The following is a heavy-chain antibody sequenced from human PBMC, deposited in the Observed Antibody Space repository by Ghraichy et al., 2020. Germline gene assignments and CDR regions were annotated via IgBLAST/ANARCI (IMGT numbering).Heavy chain of an antibody. V-gene: IGHV4-59*01. CDR2: IYYSGST. CDR3: ARAGYSYGQYYFDY. J-gene: IGHJ4*02. Sequence: SETLSLTCTVSGGSISSYYWSWIRQPPGKGLEWIGYIYYSGSTNYNPSLKSRVTISVDTSKNQFSLKLSSVTAADTAVYYCARAGYSYGQYYFDYWGQGTLVTVSS. CDR1: GGSISSYY. D-gene: IGHD5-18*01.